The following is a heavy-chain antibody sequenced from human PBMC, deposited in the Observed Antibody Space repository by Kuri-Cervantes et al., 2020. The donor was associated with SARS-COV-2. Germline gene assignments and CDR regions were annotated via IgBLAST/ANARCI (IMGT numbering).Heavy chain of an antibody. CDR3: ASLAVAGIGAGGYFDY. Sequence: SVKVSCKASGYTFTSYGISWVRQAPGQGLEWMGGIIPIFGTANYAQKFQGRVTITADESTSTAYMELSSLRSEDTAVYYCASLAVAGIGAGGYFDYWGQGTLVTVSS. CDR2: IIPIFGTA. CDR1: GYTFTSYG. V-gene: IGHV1-69*13. J-gene: IGHJ4*02. D-gene: IGHD6-19*01.